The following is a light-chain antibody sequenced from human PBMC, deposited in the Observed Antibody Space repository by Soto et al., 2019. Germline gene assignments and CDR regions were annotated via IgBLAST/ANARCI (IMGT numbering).Light chain of an antibody. Sequence: DIQMTQSPSTLSASVGDRVTITCRASQSISSWLAWHQQKPGKAPKLLIYDASSLESGVPSRFSGSGSGTEFPLTISSLQPDDFASYYCQQYNSYSTFGQGTKLEIK. V-gene: IGKV1-5*01. CDR2: DAS. J-gene: IGKJ2*01. CDR3: QQYNSYST. CDR1: QSISSW.